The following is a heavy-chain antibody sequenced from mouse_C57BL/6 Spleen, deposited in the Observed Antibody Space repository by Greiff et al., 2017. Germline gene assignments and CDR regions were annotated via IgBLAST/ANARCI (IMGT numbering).Heavy chain of an antibody. Sequence: QVQLQQPGAELVMPGASVKLSCKASGYTFTSYWMHWVKQRPGQGLEWIGEIDPSDSYTNYNQKFKGKSTLTVDKSSSTAYMQLSRLTSEDSAVYYCARDLRYLDDWGQGTTLTVSS. J-gene: IGHJ2*01. CDR3: ARDLRYLDD. CDR2: IDPSDSYT. V-gene: IGHV1-69*01. D-gene: IGHD1-1*01. CDR1: GYTFTSYW.